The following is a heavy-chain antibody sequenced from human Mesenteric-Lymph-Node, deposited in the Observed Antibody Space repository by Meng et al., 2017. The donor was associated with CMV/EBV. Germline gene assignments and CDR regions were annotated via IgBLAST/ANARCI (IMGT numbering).Heavy chain of an antibody. CDR2: LAFSSGNT. V-gene: IGHV3-23*01. Sequence: GGSLRLSCAAAGFTISSYAMSWVRQAPGKGLEWFSTLAFSSGNTYYADSVKGRFTISSDTSKNTLYMQVTNLRAEDTAIYYCAKTPKRGFSYGNYFDLWGRGTLVTVSS. J-gene: IGHJ4*02. CDR1: GFTISSYA. D-gene: IGHD5-18*01. CDR3: AKTPKRGFSYGNYFDL.